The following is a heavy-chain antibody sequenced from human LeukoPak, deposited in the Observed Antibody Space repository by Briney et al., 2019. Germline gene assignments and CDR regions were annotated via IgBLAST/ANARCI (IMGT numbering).Heavy chain of an antibody. J-gene: IGHJ4*02. CDR1: GFTFSSYA. D-gene: IGHD5-12*01. Sequence: GGSLRLSCAASGFTFSSYAMSWVRQAPGKGLEWVSVIYSGGSTYYADSVKGRFTISRDNSKNTLYLQMNSLRAEDTAVYYCARDKTGYSGYGNTLDTFDYWGQGTLVTVSS. CDR2: IYSGGST. CDR3: ARDKTGYSGYGNTLDTFDY. V-gene: IGHV3-66*01.